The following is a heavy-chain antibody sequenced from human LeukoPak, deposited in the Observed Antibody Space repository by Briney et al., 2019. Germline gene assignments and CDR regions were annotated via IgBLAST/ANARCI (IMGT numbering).Heavy chain of an antibody. CDR2: IYSGGST. D-gene: IGHD2-2*01. CDR1: GFTVSSNY. Sequence: PGGSLRLSCAASGFTVSSNYISWVRQAPGKGLEWVSVIYSGGSTYYADSVEGRFTISRDSSKNTLYLQMNSLRAEDTAVYYCARDMRRSTYWFFDLWGRGTLVTVSS. CDR3: ARDMRRSTYWFFDL. J-gene: IGHJ2*01. V-gene: IGHV3-53*01.